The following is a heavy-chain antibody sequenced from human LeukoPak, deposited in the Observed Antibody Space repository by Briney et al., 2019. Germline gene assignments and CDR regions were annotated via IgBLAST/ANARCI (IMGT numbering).Heavy chain of an antibody. CDR2: ISYDGSNK. Sequence: GRSLRPSCAASGFTFSSYGMHWVRQAPGKGLEWVAVISYDGSNKYYADSVKGRFTISRDNSKNTLYLQMNSLRAEDTAVYYCAKDYYGSGSFYAYYYGMDVWGQGTTVTVSS. CDR3: AKDYYGSGSFYAYYYGMDV. J-gene: IGHJ6*02. CDR1: GFTFSSYG. D-gene: IGHD3-10*01. V-gene: IGHV3-30*18.